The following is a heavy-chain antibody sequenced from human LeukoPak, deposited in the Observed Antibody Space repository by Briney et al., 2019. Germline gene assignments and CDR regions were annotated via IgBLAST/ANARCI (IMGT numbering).Heavy chain of an antibody. Sequence: SETLSLTCTVSGGSVSSDSYYWNWIRQPPGKGLEWVGHISYSGGTKYNPSLQSRVTISIDTSKNQFSLNLSSVTAADTAVYYCARRVIMSAAGVPDTWLDPWGQGILVTVSS. J-gene: IGHJ5*02. CDR2: ISYSGGT. CDR3: ARRVIMSAAGVPDTWLDP. V-gene: IGHV4-61*01. CDR1: GGSVSSDSYY. D-gene: IGHD2-8*01.